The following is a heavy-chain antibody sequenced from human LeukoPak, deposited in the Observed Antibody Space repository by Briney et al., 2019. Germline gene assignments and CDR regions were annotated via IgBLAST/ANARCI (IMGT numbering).Heavy chain of an antibody. Sequence: PGGSLRLSCAAFGFTFRSYAMTWVRQAPGKGLEWVSAISGSGGNTYYADSVKGRFTISRDNSKNTVYLQMNSLRAEDTAIYYCARDWVTFWGQGILVTVSS. D-gene: IGHD4-23*01. CDR3: ARDWVTF. V-gene: IGHV3-23*01. CDR1: GFTFRSYA. CDR2: ISGSGGNT. J-gene: IGHJ4*02.